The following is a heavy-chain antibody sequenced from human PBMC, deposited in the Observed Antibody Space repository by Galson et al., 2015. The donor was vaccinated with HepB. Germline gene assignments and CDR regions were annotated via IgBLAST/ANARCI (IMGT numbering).Heavy chain of an antibody. CDR1: GYTFTSYY. J-gene: IGHJ6*02. V-gene: IGHV1-46*01. CDR2: INPSGGST. D-gene: IGHD3-10*01. Sequence: SCKASGYTFTSYYMHWVRQAPGQGLEWMGIINPSGGSTSYAQKFQGRVTMTRDTSTSTVYMELSSLRSEDTAVYYCARGESPGKWFGELRGYYYGMDVWGQGTTVTVSS. CDR3: ARGESPGKWFGELRGYYYGMDV.